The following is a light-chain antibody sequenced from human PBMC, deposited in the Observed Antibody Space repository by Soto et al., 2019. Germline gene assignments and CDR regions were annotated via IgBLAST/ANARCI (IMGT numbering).Light chain of an antibody. J-gene: IGKJ2*01. CDR2: WAS. CDR3: QQCYTTPYT. Sequence: DIVLTQSPDSLAVSLGERATINCKSSQSVLSTSNNKNYLAWYQQKPEQPPKLLFYWASTRESGVPDRFSGSGSGTDFALTISSLQAEDVAVYYCQQCYTTPYTFGQGTKLEIK. CDR1: QSVLSTSNNKNY. V-gene: IGKV4-1*01.